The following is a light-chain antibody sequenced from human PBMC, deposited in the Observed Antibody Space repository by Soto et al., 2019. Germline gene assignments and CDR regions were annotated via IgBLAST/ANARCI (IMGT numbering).Light chain of an antibody. CDR3: QQYGSSVAGT. Sequence: EIVWTPSPATLSLSGGERAPLSCRASQSVSSYLAWYQQKPGQAPRLLIYDASSRATGIPDRCSGSGSGTDFTLTISRLQPEDFAVYYCQQYGSSVAGTFGGGTKVDIK. CDR1: QSVSSY. CDR2: DAS. J-gene: IGKJ4*01. V-gene: IGKV3-20*01.